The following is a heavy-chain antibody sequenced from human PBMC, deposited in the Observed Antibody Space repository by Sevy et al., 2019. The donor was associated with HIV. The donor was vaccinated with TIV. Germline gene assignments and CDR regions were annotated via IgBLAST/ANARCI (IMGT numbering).Heavy chain of an antibody. CDR3: AKVKTVAAGFDY. CDR1: GFNFRSYV. Sequence: GGSLRLSCAASGFNFRSYVMSWVRLAPGKGLEWVSGISGSGGSTYYADSVKGRFTISRDNSKNTLYLQMNSLRAEDTAVYYCAKVKTVAAGFDYWGQGTLVTVSS. D-gene: IGHD2-15*01. V-gene: IGHV3-23*01. J-gene: IGHJ4*02. CDR2: ISGSGGST.